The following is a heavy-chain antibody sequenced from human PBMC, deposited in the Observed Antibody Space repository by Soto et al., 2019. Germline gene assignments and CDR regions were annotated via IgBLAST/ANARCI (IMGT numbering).Heavy chain of an antibody. J-gene: IGHJ3*02. Sequence: SETLSRTCTVSGGSISSGDYYWSWIRQPPGKGLECVGYVYYTGTTYYNPSLKSRVSISVDTSKNLFSLRLSSVTAADTAVYYCARDKWELPLDIWRHGTMVTVSS. CDR1: GGSISSGDYY. CDR3: ARDKWELPLDI. D-gene: IGHD1-26*01. V-gene: IGHV4-30-4*01. CDR2: VYYTGTT.